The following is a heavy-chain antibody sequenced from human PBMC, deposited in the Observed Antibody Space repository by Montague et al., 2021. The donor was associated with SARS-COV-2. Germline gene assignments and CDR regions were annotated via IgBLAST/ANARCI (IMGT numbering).Heavy chain of an antibody. CDR2: ITSRSSDT. Sequence: SLRLSCAASGFSFAGYALSWVRQAPGKGLEWVSSITSRSSDTFYADSVKGRFTISRDNAKNSLYLQMNSLRAEDTAVYYCAREKGIAVAGTDYWGQGTLLTVSS. CDR1: GFSFAGYA. D-gene: IGHD6-19*01. V-gene: IGHV3-21*01. J-gene: IGHJ4*02. CDR3: AREKGIAVAGTDY.